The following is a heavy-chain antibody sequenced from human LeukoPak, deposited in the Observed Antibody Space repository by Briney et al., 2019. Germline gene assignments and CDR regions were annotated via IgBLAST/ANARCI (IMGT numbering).Heavy chain of an antibody. CDR3: ARAETAVRDGYRTPYYYYYMDV. Sequence: ASVKVSCNASVGTFSSYGISWVRQAPGQGLEWMGGIIPIFGTANYAQKFQGRVTITTDESTSTAYMELSSLRSEDTAVYYCARAETAVRDGYRTPYYYYYMDVWGKGTTVTVSS. J-gene: IGHJ6*03. D-gene: IGHD5-24*01. CDR1: VGTFSSYG. CDR2: IIPIFGTA. V-gene: IGHV1-69*05.